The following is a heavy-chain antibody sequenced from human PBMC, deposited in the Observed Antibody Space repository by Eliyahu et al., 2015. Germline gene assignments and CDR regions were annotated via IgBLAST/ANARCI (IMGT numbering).Heavy chain of an antibody. V-gene: IGHV3-30*03. J-gene: IGHJ4*02. CDR1: GFTFSSYG. CDR3: ASPEGSSGWYYFDY. D-gene: IGHD6-19*01. Sequence: QVQLVESGGGVVQPGRSLRLSCAAXGFTFSSYGMHWVRQAPGKGLEWVAVISYDGSNKYYADSVKGRFTISRDNSKNTLYLQMNSLRAEDTAVYYCASPEGSSGWYYFDYWGQGTLVTVSS. CDR2: ISYDGSNK.